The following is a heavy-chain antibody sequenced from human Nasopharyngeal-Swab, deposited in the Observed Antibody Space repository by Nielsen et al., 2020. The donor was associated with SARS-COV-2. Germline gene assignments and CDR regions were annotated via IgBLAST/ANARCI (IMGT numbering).Heavy chain of an antibody. D-gene: IGHD2-2*01. CDR1: GFTFDDYA. V-gene: IGHV3-9*01. CDR2: ISWNSGSI. J-gene: IGHJ4*02. Sequence: SLKISCAASGFTFDDYAMHWVRQAPGKGLEWVSGISWNSGSIGYADSVKGRFTISRDNAKNSLYLPMNSLSAEDTAVYYCARYCSTTSCPRGFDYWGQGTLVTVSS. CDR3: ARYCSTTSCPRGFDY.